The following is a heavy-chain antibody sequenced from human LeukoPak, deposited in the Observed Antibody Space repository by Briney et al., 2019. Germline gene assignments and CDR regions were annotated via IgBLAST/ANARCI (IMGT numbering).Heavy chain of an antibody. J-gene: IGHJ4*02. CDR3: AKGGPYGGTSQGGFDS. V-gene: IGHV3-7*03. Sequence: GGSLRLSCEGSGFTFSNYWMGWVRQAPGEGLQWVANIKTDGSEKYYVDSVKGRFTISRDNAKNSLYLQMNSLRAEDTAVYYCAKGGPYGGTSQGGFDSWGQGTLVSVSS. CDR1: GFTFSNYW. D-gene: IGHD4-23*01. CDR2: IKTDGSEK.